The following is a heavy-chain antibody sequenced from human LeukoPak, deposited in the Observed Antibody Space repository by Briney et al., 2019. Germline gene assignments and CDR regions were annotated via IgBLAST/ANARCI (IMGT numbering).Heavy chain of an antibody. V-gene: IGHV3-7*01. CDR1: GFTFSSYA. CDR3: ARRGGSSSRRSPIDY. CDR2: IKQDGSQR. J-gene: IGHJ4*02. Sequence: GGSLRLSCAASGFTFSSYAMSWVRQAPGKGPEWVANIKQDGSQRYYVDSVRGRCTISRDNANNSLFLQMNGLSAEDTAVYYCARRGGSSSRRSPIDYWGQGTLVTVSS. D-gene: IGHD6-6*01.